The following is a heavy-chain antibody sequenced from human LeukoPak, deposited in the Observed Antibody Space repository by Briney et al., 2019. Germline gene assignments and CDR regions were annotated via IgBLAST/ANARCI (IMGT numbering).Heavy chain of an antibody. Sequence: ASVKVSCKASGYTFTSYYMHWVRQAPGQGLEWMGIINPIGGSTRYAQKFQRRVNMTRHTSTSTVYMELSSLRSEDAAVYHCARDLVSDFWSGLGYWGQGTMVTVSS. CDR3: ARDLVSDFWSGLGY. CDR1: GYTFTSYY. D-gene: IGHD3-3*01. J-gene: IGHJ4*02. CDR2: INPIGGST. V-gene: IGHV1-46*01.